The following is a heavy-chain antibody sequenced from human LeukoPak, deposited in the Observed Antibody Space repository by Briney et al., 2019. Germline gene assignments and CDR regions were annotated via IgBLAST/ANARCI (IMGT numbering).Heavy chain of an antibody. V-gene: IGHV3-30*04. D-gene: IGHD3-3*01. Sequence: GRSLRLSCSGAGFTFRDSAFHWVRQAPGKGLEWVAVISDDGSKRFYADSVKGRFTISRDNSRDTLYLHMQTLRPEDSAVYYCARGSGFMMVGEINADNWFDPWGQGTPVTVSS. J-gene: IGHJ5*02. CDR3: ARGSGFMMVGEINADNWFDP. CDR1: GFTFRDSA. CDR2: ISDDGSKR.